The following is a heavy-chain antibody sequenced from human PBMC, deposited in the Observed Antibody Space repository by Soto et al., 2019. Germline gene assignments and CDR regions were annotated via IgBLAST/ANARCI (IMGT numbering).Heavy chain of an antibody. CDR3: SACSGGACHQTYGMDV. CDR1: GFTFSSCT. Sequence: EVHLVESGGGLVKPGGSLRLSCAVSGFTFSSCTMNWVRQAPGKGLEWVSSISPSTSHIYYADSVKGRFTISRDNAKNSLFLQMNSLRAEDTAVYYCSACSGGACHQTYGMDVWGQGTTVTVSS. J-gene: IGHJ6*02. D-gene: IGHD2-15*01. V-gene: IGHV3-21*01. CDR2: ISPSTSHI.